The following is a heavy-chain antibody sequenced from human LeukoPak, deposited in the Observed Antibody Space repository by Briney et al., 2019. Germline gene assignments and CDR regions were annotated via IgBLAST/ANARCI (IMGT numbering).Heavy chain of an antibody. V-gene: IGHV3-48*03. CDR3: ARGYGPGDY. J-gene: IGHJ4*02. Sequence: GGSLRLSCAASGFTFSSYEMNWVRQAPGKGLEWVSYISSSGSTIYYADSVKGRFTISRDNAKNSLYLQINSLRAGDTAVYYCARGYGPGDYWGQGTLVTVSS. CDR1: GFTFSSYE. D-gene: IGHD4-17*01. CDR2: ISSSGSTI.